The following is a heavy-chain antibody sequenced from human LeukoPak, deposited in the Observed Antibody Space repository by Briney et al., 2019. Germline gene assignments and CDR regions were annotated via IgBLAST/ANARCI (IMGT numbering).Heavy chain of an antibody. CDR1: GGSISSYY. Sequence: SETLSLTCTVSGGSISSYYWSWIRQPPGKGLEWIGYIYYSGSTNYNPSLKSRVTISVDTSKNQFSLKLSSVTAADTAVYYCARQVDTATVTGHYYYYMDVWGKGTTVTVSS. V-gene: IGHV4-59*01. CDR2: IYYSGST. CDR3: ARQVDTATVTGHYYYYMDV. D-gene: IGHD5-18*01. J-gene: IGHJ6*03.